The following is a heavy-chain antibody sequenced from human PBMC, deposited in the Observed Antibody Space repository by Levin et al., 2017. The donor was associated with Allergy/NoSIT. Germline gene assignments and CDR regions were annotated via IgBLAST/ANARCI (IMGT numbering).Heavy chain of an antibody. Sequence: PGESLKISCAASGFTFSSYAMSWVRQAPGKGLEWVSAISGSGGSTYYADSVKGRFTISRDNSKNTLYLQMNSLRAEDTAVYYCAKELTIAAAGLDYFDYWGQGTLVTVSS. CDR3: AKELTIAAAGLDYFDY. D-gene: IGHD6-13*01. J-gene: IGHJ4*02. CDR1: GFTFSSYA. CDR2: ISGSGGST. V-gene: IGHV3-23*01.